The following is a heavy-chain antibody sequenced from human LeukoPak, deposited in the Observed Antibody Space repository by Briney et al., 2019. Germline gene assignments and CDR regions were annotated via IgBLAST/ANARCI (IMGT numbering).Heavy chain of an antibody. CDR3: ARQKILDDNYDSSGYYVDQ. V-gene: IGHV4-39*01. D-gene: IGHD3-22*01. J-gene: IGHJ4*02. CDR2: IYYRGRT. Sequence: SETLSLTCSVSNASIIRSSYYWGWIRQPPGKGLEWIGSIYYRGRTYYNPSLKIRVTISADTSKNQFSLNLNSVTASDTAVYYCARQKILDDNYDSSGYYVDQWGQGSLVTVSS. CDR1: NASIIRSSYY.